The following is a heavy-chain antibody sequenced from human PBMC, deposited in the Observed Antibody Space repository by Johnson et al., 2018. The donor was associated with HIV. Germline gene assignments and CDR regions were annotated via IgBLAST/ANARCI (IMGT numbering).Heavy chain of an antibody. CDR1: GFTFNSYG. CDR3: ASPPSGYDFWDGPNIFDV. Sequence: QVQLVESGGGVVQPGGSLRLSCAASGFTFNSYGMHWVRQAPGKGLEWVAFIRYDGTKKNYADSVKGRFTISRDNSKNTLFLQMNSLRPEDTAVYYCASPPSGYDFWDGPNIFDVWGQGTMVSVAS. CDR2: IRYDGTKK. V-gene: IGHV3-30*02. J-gene: IGHJ3*01. D-gene: IGHD3-3*01.